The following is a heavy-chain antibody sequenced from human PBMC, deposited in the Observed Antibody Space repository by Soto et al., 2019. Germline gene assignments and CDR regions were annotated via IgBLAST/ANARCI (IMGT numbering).Heavy chain of an antibody. CDR2: IYWDDSK. D-gene: IGHD4-17*01. CDR3: AKKGGGDYILGY. J-gene: IGHJ4*02. CDR1: GFSLSTNGVG. Sequence: QITLKESGPTLVKPTQTLTLTCSFSGFSLSTNGVGVGWIRQPPGKAVEWLALIYWDDSKHYSPSLNSRLTITKDTSRNLVVLTMTNMDPVDTATYYCAKKGGGDYILGYWGQGTLVTVSS. V-gene: IGHV2-5*02.